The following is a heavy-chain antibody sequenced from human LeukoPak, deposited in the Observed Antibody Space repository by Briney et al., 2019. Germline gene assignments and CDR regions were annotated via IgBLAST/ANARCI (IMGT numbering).Heavy chain of an antibody. J-gene: IGHJ4*02. V-gene: IGHV3-43*01. CDR2: AGWAGDTT. CDR1: GFNFDRYT. CDR3: AKELDTMFFDY. Sequence: GGSLRLSCATSGFNFDRYTIHWVRQAPGKGLEWVSLAGWAGDTTFYSDSVRGRFTISRDSGRKSVYLQMNSLTTDDTALYFCAKELDTMFFDYWGQGALVTVSS. D-gene: IGHD3-10*02.